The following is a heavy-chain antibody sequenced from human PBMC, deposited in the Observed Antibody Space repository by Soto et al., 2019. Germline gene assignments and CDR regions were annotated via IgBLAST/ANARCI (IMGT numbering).Heavy chain of an antibody. CDR1: GFTFSSYS. V-gene: IGHV3-21*01. CDR3: AGGGHGVNNWFDP. J-gene: IGHJ5*02. CDR2: ISSSSSYI. D-gene: IGHD4-17*01. Sequence: EVQLVESGGGLVKPGGSLRLSCAASGFTFSSYSMNWVRQAPGKGLEWVSSISSSSSYIYYADSVKGRFTISRDNAKNSLYLQMNSRRAEDTAVYYSAGGGHGVNNWFDPWGQGTLVTVSS.